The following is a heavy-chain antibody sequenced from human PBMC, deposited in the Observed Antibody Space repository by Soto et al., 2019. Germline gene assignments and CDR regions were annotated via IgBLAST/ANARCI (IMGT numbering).Heavy chain of an antibody. CDR2: IRSKPYGGTT. CDR1: GFTFSDYT. D-gene: IGHD5-12*01. CDR3: TRDGRYSGYPRPAF. Sequence: GGSLRLSCTTSGFTFSDYTISWFRQAPGKGLEWVGFIRSKPYGGTTEHAASVKGRFAISRDDSKSIAYLQMNSLKAEDTAVYYCTRDGRYSGYPRPAFWGPGTLVTVPS. J-gene: IGHJ4*02. V-gene: IGHV3-49*03.